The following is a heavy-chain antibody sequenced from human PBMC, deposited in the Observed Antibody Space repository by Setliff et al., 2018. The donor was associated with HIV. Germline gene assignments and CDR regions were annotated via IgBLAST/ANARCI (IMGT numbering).Heavy chain of an antibody. J-gene: IGHJ4*02. V-gene: IGHV4-61*02. CDR1: GASLTRGYYY. CDR3: ARDRLDGHDTSGYYYAY. Sequence: SETLSLTCTVSGASLTRGYYYWSWIRQPAGKGLEWIGRIYTTGSTNYNSSLQSRVTISVDTSKNQFSLKLSSVTAADTAVYYCARDRLDGHDTSGYYYAYWGQGTLVTVSS. CDR2: IYTTGST. D-gene: IGHD3-22*01.